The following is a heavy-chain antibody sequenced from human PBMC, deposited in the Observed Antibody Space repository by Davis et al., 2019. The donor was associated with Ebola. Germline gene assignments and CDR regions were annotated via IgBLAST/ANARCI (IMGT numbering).Heavy chain of an antibody. Sequence: GGSLRLSCAASGFIFDDYAMHWVRLVPGKGLEWVSGIGWNSFNIYYADSVKGRFIISRDNAKTSLYLQMNSLRAEDTALYYCAKDRADFSAFDIWGHGTMVTVSS. CDR3: AKDRADFSAFDI. V-gene: IGHV3-9*01. D-gene: IGHD2/OR15-2a*01. CDR1: GFIFDDYA. CDR2: IGWNSFNI. J-gene: IGHJ3*02.